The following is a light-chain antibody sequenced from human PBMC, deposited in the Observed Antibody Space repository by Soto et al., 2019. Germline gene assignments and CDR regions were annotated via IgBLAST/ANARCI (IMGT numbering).Light chain of an antibody. V-gene: IGLV2-14*01. CDR3: TSYTSSSTWV. CDR1: SFDVGAYNY. J-gene: IGLJ3*02. Sequence: QSVLTQPASVSGSPGQSITISCTGTSFDVGAYNYVSWYHQHPGKAPKLIIYEVSDRPSGVSNRFSGSKSGNTASLTISGLQAEDEADYYCTSYTSSSTWVFGGGTKLTVL. CDR2: EVS.